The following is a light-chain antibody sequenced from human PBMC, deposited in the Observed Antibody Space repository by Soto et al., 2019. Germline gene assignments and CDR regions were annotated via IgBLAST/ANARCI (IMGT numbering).Light chain of an antibody. Sequence: EIVMTQSPAPLSVSQGAGATLSFRASPSVSSNLAWYQQKPGQASMLLIYGASTTATGIPARFSGSGSGTAFTLTISSLESEDFAVYYCQQYNNWPRVYTFGRGTKLEIK. J-gene: IGKJ2*01. CDR3: QQYNNWPRVYT. V-gene: IGKV3-15*01. CDR1: PSVSSN. CDR2: GAS.